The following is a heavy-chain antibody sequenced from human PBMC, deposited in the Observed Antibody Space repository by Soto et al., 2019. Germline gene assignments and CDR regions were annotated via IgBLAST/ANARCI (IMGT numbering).Heavy chain of an antibody. CDR3: AXGFYSGYENFDX. Sequence: PSETLXLTCAVSSGSISSSYWWSWVRQTPGKGLEWIGYIYYSGSTNYNPSLKSRVTISVDTSKNQFSLKLSSVTAADTAVYYCAXGFYSGYENFDXWGQGTLVTVSS. V-gene: IGHV4-4*02. D-gene: IGHD5-12*01. CDR2: IYYSGST. CDR1: SGSISSSYW. J-gene: IGHJ4*02.